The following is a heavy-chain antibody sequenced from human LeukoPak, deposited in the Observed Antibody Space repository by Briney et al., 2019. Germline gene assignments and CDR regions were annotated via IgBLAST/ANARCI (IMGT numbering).Heavy chain of an antibody. CDR1: GYTLTELS. V-gene: IGHV1-24*01. Sequence: GASVKVSCKVSGYTLTELSMHWVRQAPGKGLEWMGGFDPEDGETIYAQKFQGGVTMTEDTSTDTAYMELSSLRSEDTAVYYCATALGYDSSGYLNYWGQGTLVTVSS. CDR3: ATALGYDSSGYLNY. CDR2: FDPEDGET. D-gene: IGHD3-22*01. J-gene: IGHJ4*02.